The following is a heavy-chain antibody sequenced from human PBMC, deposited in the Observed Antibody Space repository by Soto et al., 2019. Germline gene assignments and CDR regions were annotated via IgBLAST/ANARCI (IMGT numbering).Heavy chain of an antibody. CDR1: GFTFSSYS. CDR3: ARDSGITGTIFDY. J-gene: IGHJ4*02. D-gene: IGHD1-20*01. Sequence: GGSLRLSCAASGFTFSSYSMNWVRQAPGKGLEWVSSISSGSTYIYYADSVKGRFTISRDNAKNSLFLQMNSLRAEDTAVYYCARDSGITGTIFDYWGQGTLVTVSS. V-gene: IGHV3-21*01. CDR2: ISSGSTYI.